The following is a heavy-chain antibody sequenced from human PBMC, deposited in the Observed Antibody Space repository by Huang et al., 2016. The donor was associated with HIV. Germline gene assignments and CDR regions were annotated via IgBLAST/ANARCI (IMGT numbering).Heavy chain of an antibody. CDR3: ARGQLGSYGDYDVLY. J-gene: IGHJ4*02. V-gene: IGHV1-69*13. CDR2: IIPMFGTP. Sequence: QVQLVQSGAEVKTPGSSVKVSCKASGGTFSKYAISWVRQAPGQGHEWMGGIIPMFGTPNYARKFQGRVTITADDSTSTTYVEVSSLRSEDTALYYCARGQLGSYGDYDVLYWGQGTLVTVSS. CDR1: GGTFSKYA. D-gene: IGHD4-17*01.